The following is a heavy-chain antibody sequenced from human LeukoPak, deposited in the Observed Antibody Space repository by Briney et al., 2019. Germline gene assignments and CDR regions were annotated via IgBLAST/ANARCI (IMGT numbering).Heavy chain of an antibody. Sequence: PSETLSHTCTVSGGSISSYYWSWIRQPPGKGLEWIGYIYYSGSTNYNPSLKSRVTISVDTSKNQFSLKLSSVTAADTAVYYCAREDDSSGYLYYFDYWGQGTLVTVSS. D-gene: IGHD3-22*01. CDR3: AREDDSSGYLYYFDY. V-gene: IGHV4-59*01. CDR1: GGSISSYY. CDR2: IYYSGST. J-gene: IGHJ4*02.